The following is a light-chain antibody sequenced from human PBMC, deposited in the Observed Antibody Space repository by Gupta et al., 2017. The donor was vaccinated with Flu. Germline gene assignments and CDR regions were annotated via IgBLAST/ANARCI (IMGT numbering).Light chain of an antibody. V-gene: IGLV3-19*01. Sequence: QGDSLSTYYASWYQQKPGQAPVLVVFGKNSRSSGIPDRFSGSSSGDTASLTISGAEAEDEADYYCNSRDRSGQLVIFGGGTKLTVL. CDR3: NSRDRSGQLVI. CDR1: SLSTYY. CDR2: GKN. J-gene: IGLJ2*01.